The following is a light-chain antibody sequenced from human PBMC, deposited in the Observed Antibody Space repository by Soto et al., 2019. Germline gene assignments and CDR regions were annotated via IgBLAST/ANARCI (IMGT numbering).Light chain of an antibody. CDR3: AAWDDSLNGPV. CDR1: SSDIGSNT. J-gene: IGLJ3*02. CDR2: FNN. Sequence: QSVLTQPPSASGTPGQGVTISCSGSSSDIGSNTVNWYQQLPATAPKLLIYFNNQRPSGVPDRFSGSKSGTSASLAISGLQSEDEAQYYCAAWDDSLNGPVFGGGTQLTVL. V-gene: IGLV1-44*01.